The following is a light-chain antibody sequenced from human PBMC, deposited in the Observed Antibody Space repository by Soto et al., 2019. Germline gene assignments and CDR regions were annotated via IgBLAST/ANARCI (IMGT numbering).Light chain of an antibody. CDR3: QQYHSALT. Sequence: DIVLTQSPATLPLSPGERATLYCGASQRVSGGFLAWYQQKPGLAPRLILYDTSFRATGIPDRFSGSGSGTDFTLTISRLEPEDFAVYYCQQYHSALTFGGGTKVDIK. J-gene: IGKJ4*01. CDR1: QRVSGGF. CDR2: DTS. V-gene: IGKV3D-20*01.